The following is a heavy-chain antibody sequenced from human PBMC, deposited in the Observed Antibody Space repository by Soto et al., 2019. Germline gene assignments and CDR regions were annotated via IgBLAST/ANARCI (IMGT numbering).Heavy chain of an antibody. CDR1: GYTFTSYG. Sequence: QVNLVQSGAEVKKPGASVKVSCKASGYTFTSYGITWVRQAPGQGLEWMGWISAHNGNTDYAQKLQGRVIVTRDTSTSTAYMELRSLRSDDTSVYYCARGRYGDYWGQGALVTVSS. V-gene: IGHV1-18*01. J-gene: IGHJ4*02. CDR2: ISAHNGNT. CDR3: ARGRYGDY. D-gene: IGHD1-1*01.